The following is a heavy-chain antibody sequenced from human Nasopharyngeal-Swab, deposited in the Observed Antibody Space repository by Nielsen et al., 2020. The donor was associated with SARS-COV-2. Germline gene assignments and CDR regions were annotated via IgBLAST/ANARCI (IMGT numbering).Heavy chain of an antibody. CDR1: GFTFSNHW. V-gene: IGHV3-33*08. Sequence: GESLKISCTASGFTFSNHWMSWVRQVPGKGLEWLTNIWYDGSNKYYADSVKGRFTVSRDNSKNTLFLEMDSLRAEDTAVYYCARGRSVHAFDVWGQGTEVTVSS. CDR2: IWYDGSNK. CDR3: ARGRSVHAFDV. D-gene: IGHD3-10*01. J-gene: IGHJ3*01.